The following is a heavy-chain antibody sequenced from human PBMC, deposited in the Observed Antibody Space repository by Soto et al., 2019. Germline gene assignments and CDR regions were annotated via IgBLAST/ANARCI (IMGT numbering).Heavy chain of an antibody. Sequence: ESCRETVWSSAISGLLQAHGQGLEWMGGIIPIFGTANYAQKFQGRVTITADESTSTAYMELSSLRSEDTAVYYCARGDTAMVIVTTYYYYGMDVWGQGTTVTVSS. CDR1: RETVWSSA. J-gene: IGHJ6*02. CDR2: IIPIFGTA. D-gene: IGHD5-18*01. CDR3: ARGDTAMVIVTTYYYYGMDV. V-gene: IGHV1-69*01.